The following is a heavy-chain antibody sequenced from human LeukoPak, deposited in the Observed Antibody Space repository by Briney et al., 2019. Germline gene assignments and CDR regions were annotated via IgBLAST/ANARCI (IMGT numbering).Heavy chain of an antibody. D-gene: IGHD4-23*01. CDR1: GFTFTSSA. V-gene: IGHV1-58*02. CDR2: IVVGSGNT. Sequence: ASVKVSCKASGFTFTSSAMQWVRQARGQRLEWIGWIVVGSGNTNYALKFQERVTITRDMSTSTAYMELSSLRSEDTAVYYCAAFYGGNSEASSRWGQGTLVTVSS. J-gene: IGHJ4*02. CDR3: AAFYGGNSEASSR.